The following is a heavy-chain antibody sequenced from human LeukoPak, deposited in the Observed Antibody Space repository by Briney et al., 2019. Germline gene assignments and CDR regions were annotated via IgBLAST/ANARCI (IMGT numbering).Heavy chain of an antibody. J-gene: IGHJ4*02. CDR2: IKQDGSEK. CDR1: GFTFSHYW. CDR3: ARGRWGHFDY. V-gene: IGHV3-7*01. Sequence: GGSLRLSCAASGFTFSHYWMTWVRQSAGKGLEWVANIKQDGSEKYYLDSVKGRFTISRDNAKNSLVLQTNSLRVEDTAVYYCARGRWGHFDYWGQGTLVTVSS. D-gene: IGHD3-16*01.